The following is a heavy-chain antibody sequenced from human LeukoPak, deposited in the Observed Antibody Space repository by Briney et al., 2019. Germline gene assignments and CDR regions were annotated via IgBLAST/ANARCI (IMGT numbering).Heavy chain of an antibody. CDR2: INHSGST. D-gene: IGHD3-10*01. V-gene: IGHV4-34*01. CDR1: GGSFSGYY. J-gene: IGHJ6*02. CDR3: ARVWFGELFFYYYGMDV. Sequence: PSETLSLTCAVYGGSFSGYYWSWIRQPPGKGLEWIGEINHSGSTNYNPSLKSRVTISVDTSKNQFSLKLSSVTAADTAAYYCARVWFGELFFYYYGMDVWGQGTTVTVSS.